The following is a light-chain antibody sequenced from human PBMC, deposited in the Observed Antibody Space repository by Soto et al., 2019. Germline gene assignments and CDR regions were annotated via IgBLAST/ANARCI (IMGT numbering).Light chain of an antibody. CDR3: QQYGSYSRT. CDR1: HSLLRSNGYNY. CDR2: MAS. V-gene: IGKV2-28*01. J-gene: IGKJ1*01. Sequence: DIVVTQSPLSLPVTAGEPASISCRSSHSLLRSNGYNYLDWYLQKPGQSPQLLIYMASILESGVPTRFSGSGSATEFTLSIISLQPDDCATYYCQQYGSYSRTFGHGTKV.